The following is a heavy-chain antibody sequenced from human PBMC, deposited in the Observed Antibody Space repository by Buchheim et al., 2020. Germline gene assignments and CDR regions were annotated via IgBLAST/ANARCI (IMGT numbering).Heavy chain of an antibody. CDR2: ISGSGGST. V-gene: IGHV3-23*01. CDR3: AKDLRDYCSSTSCPLFGMDV. CDR1: GFTFSSYA. Sequence: EVQLLESGGGLVQPGGSLRLSCAASGFTFSSYAMSWVRQAPGKGLEWVSAISGSGGSTYYADSVKGRFTISRDNSKNTLYLQMNSLRAEDTAVYYCAKDLRDYCSSTSCPLFGMDVWGQGTT. D-gene: IGHD2-2*01. J-gene: IGHJ6*02.